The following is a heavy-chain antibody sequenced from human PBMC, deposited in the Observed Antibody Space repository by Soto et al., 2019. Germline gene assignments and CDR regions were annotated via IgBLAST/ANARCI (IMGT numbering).Heavy chain of an antibody. V-gene: IGHV4-31*03. Sequence: SETLSLTCTVSGGSISSGGYYWRWIRQHPGKGLEWIGYIYYSGSTYYNPSLKSRVTISVDTSKNQFSLKLSSVTAADTAVYYCARWAGSGYNVDYWGQGTLVTVSS. CDR2: IYYSGST. CDR1: GGSISSGGYY. CDR3: ARWAGSGYNVDY. J-gene: IGHJ4*02. D-gene: IGHD3-22*01.